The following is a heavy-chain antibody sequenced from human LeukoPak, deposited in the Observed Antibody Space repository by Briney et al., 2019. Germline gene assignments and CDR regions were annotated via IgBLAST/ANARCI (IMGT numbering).Heavy chain of an antibody. CDR3: ASGGLGYCSSTSCLRYSAYVNFDY. J-gene: IGHJ4*02. V-gene: IGHV3-23*01. CDR2: ISGSGGNT. Sequence: GGSLRLSCAASGFTFSNYAMSWVRQARGKGPEWVSAISGSGGNTYYADSVKGRFTSSRDNSKNTLYLHMNSPSADATAVYYCASGGLGYCSSTSCLRYSAYVNFDYWGQGTLVTVSS. CDR1: GFTFSNYA. D-gene: IGHD2-2*01.